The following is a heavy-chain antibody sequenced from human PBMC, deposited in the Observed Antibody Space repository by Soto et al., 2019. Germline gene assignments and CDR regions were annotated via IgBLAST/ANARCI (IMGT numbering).Heavy chain of an antibody. V-gene: IGHV3-30*18. CDR2: ISYDGSNK. CDR1: GFTFSSFG. J-gene: IGHJ4*02. CDR3: AKDRGWSSADLDY. D-gene: IGHD6-19*01. Sequence: PGGSLRLSCAASGFTFSSFGMHWVRQAPGKGLEWVALISYDGSNKYHADSVKGRFTISRGKSKNTLYLQMNSLRAEDTAVYYCAKDRGWSSADLDYWGQGTLVTVSS.